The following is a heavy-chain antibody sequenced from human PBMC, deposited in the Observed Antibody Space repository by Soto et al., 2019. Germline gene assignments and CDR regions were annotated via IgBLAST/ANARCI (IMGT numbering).Heavy chain of an antibody. D-gene: IGHD1-1*01. CDR1: GFTFSYYY. V-gene: IGHV3-11*06. CDR2: SSNSGTFS. Sequence: GGSLRLSCEGSGFTFSYYYISWIRQAPGKGLEWISYSSNSGTFSRYADSVKGRFSISRDNTKNLLYLQMNSLRAEDTAVYYCARSGDNYNRLDYWGQGTPVTVSS. J-gene: IGHJ4*02. CDR3: ARSGDNYNRLDY.